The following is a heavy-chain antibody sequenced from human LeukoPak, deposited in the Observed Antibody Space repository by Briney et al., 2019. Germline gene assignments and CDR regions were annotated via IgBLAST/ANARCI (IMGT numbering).Heavy chain of an antibody. V-gene: IGHV3-23*01. D-gene: IGHD2-15*01. CDR2: IDYDGGSG. CDR3: TRNRWWYGLS. CDR1: GFTLSSYE. Sequence: QTGGSLRLSCTVSGFTLSSYEMSWIRQAPGKGLEWVSSIDYDGGSGHYADSVKGRFTISRDNSNNTLFLHLNSLRDEHTAVYYFTRNRWWYGLSWGQGTLVTVSS. J-gene: IGHJ1*01.